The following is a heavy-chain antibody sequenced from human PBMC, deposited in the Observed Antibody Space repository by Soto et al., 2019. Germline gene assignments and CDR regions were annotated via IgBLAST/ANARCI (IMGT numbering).Heavy chain of an antibody. Sequence: GGSLRLSCAASGFTFSSYGMHWVRQAPGKGLEWVAVIWYDGSNKYYADSVKGRFTISRDNSKNTLYLQMNSLRAEDTAVYYCASSPESGYDLFDYWGQGTLVTVSS. CDR3: ASSPESGYDLFDY. V-gene: IGHV3-33*01. D-gene: IGHD5-12*01. J-gene: IGHJ4*02. CDR1: GFTFSSYG. CDR2: IWYDGSNK.